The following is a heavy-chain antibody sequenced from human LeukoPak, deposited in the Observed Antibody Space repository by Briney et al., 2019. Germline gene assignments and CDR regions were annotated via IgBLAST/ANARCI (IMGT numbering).Heavy chain of an antibody. CDR3: AKDRRVATYSYLFDY. CDR1: GITFSSYY. V-gene: IGHV3-23*01. D-gene: IGHD5-18*01. Sequence: PGGSLTLSCPASGITFSSYYMSWVRQAPGKGLEWIAGISGSGGSTYYPPLVKGRFTIVRDNSKNTPYLQMNSLTADDPAFYYCAKDRRVATYSYLFDYGGRGPLATVSS. CDR2: ISGSGGST. J-gene: IGHJ4*02.